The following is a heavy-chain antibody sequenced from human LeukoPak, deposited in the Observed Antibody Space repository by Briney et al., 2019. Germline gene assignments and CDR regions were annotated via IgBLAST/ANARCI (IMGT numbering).Heavy chain of an antibody. J-gene: IGHJ5*02. CDR2: IYYSGST. CDR3: AREILVSGWPRGWFDP. CDR1: GGSISSYY. V-gene: IGHV4-59*01. Sequence: SETLSLTCTVSGGSISSYYWNWIRQPPGKGLEWIGYIYYSGSTNYNPSLKSRVTISVDTSKNQFSLKLSSVTAADTAVYYCAREILVSGWPRGWFDPWGQGTLVTVSS. D-gene: IGHD6-19*01.